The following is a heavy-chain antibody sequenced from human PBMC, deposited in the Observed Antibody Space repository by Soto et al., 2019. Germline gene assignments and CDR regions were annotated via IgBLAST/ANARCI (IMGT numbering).Heavy chain of an antibody. CDR1: GGSFSGYD. CDR2: VNHSGNT. Sequence: QVHLQQWGAGLLKPSETLSLTCAVYGGSFSGYDWSWVRQPPGKGLEWIGDVNHSGNTNYNPSLKSRVTISIDTSKNQFSRKLSSVTAADTAVYYCARGVPGYWGQGTLVTVSS. V-gene: IGHV4-34*01. J-gene: IGHJ4*02. CDR3: ARGVPGY.